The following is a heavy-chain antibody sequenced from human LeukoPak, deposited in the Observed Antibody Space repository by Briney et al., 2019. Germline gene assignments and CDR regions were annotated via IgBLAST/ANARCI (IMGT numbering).Heavy chain of an antibody. Sequence: GGSLRLSCAISGFTFSHYGMYWVRQGPGKGLEWVALISYDGSNEYYADSVKGRFTISRDNSKSTLYLQMNSLRTEDTAVYYCAKESPYCSGGRCYDPNWFDPWGQGSLVTVSS. CDR2: ISYDGSNE. V-gene: IGHV3-30*18. CDR1: GFTFSHYG. D-gene: IGHD2-15*01. CDR3: AKESPYCSGGRCYDPNWFDP. J-gene: IGHJ5*02.